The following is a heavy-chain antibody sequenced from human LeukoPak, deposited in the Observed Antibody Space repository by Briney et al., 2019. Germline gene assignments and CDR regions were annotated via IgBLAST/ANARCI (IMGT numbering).Heavy chain of an antibody. Sequence: ASVKVSCKASGYTFTGYYMHWVRQAPGQGLEWMGRINPNSGGTNYAQKFQGRVTMTRDTSISTAYMELSRLRPDDTAVYYCARGGGTARHYYSYMHVWVKGTTVTVSS. CDR3: ARGGGTARHYYSYMHV. D-gene: IGHD1-1*01. CDR2: INPNSGGT. CDR1: GYTFTGYY. V-gene: IGHV1-2*06. J-gene: IGHJ6*03.